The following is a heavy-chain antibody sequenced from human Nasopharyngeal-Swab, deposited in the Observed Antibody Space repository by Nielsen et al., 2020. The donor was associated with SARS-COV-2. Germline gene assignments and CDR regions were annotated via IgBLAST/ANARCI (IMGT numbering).Heavy chain of an antibody. CDR1: GFTFSSYA. CDR2: ISGSGTNT. J-gene: IGHJ4*02. CDR3: AKGGTAHYYFDY. D-gene: IGHD2-21*02. Sequence: GESLKISCAASGFTFSSYAMSWVRQAPGKGLEWVSAISGSGTNTYFADSVKGRFTISRDNSKNTLYLQMNSLRAEDTAIYYCAKGGTAHYYFDYWAQGTLVTVSS. V-gene: IGHV3-23*01.